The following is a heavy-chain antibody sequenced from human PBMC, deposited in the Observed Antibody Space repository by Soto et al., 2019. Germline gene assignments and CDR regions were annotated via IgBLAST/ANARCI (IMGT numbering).Heavy chain of an antibody. V-gene: IGHV3-43*01. CDR3: AKDMGLTGWYNNAYYYYYGMDV. CDR2: ISWDGGST. CDR1: GFTFDDYT. J-gene: IGHJ6*02. Sequence: GGSLRLSCAASGFTFDDYTMHWVRQAPGKGLEWVSLISWDGGSTYYADSVKGRFTISRDNSKNSLYLQMNSLRTEDTALYYCAKDMGLTGWYNNAYYYYYGMDVWGQGTTVTVSS. D-gene: IGHD6-19*01.